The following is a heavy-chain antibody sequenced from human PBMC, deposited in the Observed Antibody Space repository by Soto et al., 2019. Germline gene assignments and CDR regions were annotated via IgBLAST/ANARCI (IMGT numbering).Heavy chain of an antibody. D-gene: IGHD2-2*01. V-gene: IGHV1-69*12. J-gene: IGHJ5*02. CDR3: ARGGDIVLVPNGISWFDP. CDR1: GGTFSSYA. Sequence: QVQLVQSGAEVKKPGSSVKVSCKASGGTFSSYAISWVRQAPGQGLEWMGGIIPIFGTANYAQKFQGRVTITADESTRTAYMELSSLRSEDTAVYYCARGGDIVLVPNGISWFDPWGQGTLVTVSS. CDR2: IIPIFGTA.